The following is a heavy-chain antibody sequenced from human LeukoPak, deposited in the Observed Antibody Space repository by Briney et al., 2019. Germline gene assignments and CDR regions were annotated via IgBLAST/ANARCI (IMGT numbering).Heavy chain of an antibody. J-gene: IGHJ5*01. Sequence: GGSLRLSCAASGFTFSSYTMNWVRLAPGKGLEWVSSISSGSGYIQYADSVKGRFTISRDNAENSVFLQMRSLRVDDPALYYCVRGWFDFWGQGTPVTVSS. CDR1: GFTFSSYT. CDR2: ISSGSGYI. V-gene: IGHV3-21*01. CDR3: VRGWFDF.